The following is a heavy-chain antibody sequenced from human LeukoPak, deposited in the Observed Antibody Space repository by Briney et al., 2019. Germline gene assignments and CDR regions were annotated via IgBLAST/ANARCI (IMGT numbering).Heavy chain of an antibody. V-gene: IGHV3-30*18. Sequence: PGRSLRLSCAASGFTFSSYGMHWVRQAPGKGLEWVAVISYDGSNKYYADSVKGRFTISRDNSKNTLYLQMNSLRAEDTAVYYCAKDPGYSGTGRAFDIWGQGTMVTVSS. D-gene: IGHD1-26*01. CDR2: ISYDGSNK. CDR3: AKDPGYSGTGRAFDI. J-gene: IGHJ3*02. CDR1: GFTFSSYG.